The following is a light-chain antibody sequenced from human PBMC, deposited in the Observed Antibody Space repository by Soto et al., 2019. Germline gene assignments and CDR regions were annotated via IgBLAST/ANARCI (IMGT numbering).Light chain of an antibody. Sequence: QSVRTQPASVSGSPGQSITSSCSGTPSDVGAYHFVSWYQQHPGKAPKLIIFEVNNRPLGVSNRFSGSKSGNVASLTISGLQAEYESDYYGSSYTTSSTLVVFGGGTKVTVL. V-gene: IGLV2-14*01. CDR1: PSDVGAYHF. J-gene: IGLJ2*01. CDR3: SSYTTSSTLVV. CDR2: EVN.